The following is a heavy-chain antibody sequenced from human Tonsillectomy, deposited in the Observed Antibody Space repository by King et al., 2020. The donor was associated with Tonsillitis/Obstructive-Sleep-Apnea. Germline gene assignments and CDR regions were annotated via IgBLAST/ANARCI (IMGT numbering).Heavy chain of an antibody. V-gene: IGHV4-59*01. Sequence: VQLQESGPGLVKPSETLSLTCTVSGASISSYYWSWIRQPPGKGLEWIGYIYYSGSTNYNPSLKSRVTMSVDTSKNQFSLKLSSVTAADTAVYYCARVYSSSWEFDYWGQGTLVTVSS. CDR3: ARVYSSSWEFDY. D-gene: IGHD6-6*01. CDR2: IYYSGST. CDR1: GASISSYY. J-gene: IGHJ4*02.